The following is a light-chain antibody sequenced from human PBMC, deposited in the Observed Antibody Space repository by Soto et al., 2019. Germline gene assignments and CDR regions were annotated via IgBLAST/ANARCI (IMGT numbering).Light chain of an antibody. CDR1: QSVSSD. Sequence: DMVMTQSPATLSVSPGERATLSCRARQSVSSDLAWYQHKPGQAPRLLIYGASTRATGVPGRFSGSRAGTEFTLTISSLQSEDFAVYFCQQYSDWPPWTFGQGTKVEIK. CDR2: GAS. V-gene: IGKV3-15*01. CDR3: QQYSDWPPWT. J-gene: IGKJ1*01.